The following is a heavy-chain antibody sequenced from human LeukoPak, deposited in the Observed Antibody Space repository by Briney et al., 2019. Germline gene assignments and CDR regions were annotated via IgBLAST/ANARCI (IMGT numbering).Heavy chain of an antibody. CDR1: GFPFSSYS. Sequence: PGGSLRLSCAASGFPFSSYSMTWVRQAPGKGLEWVANIKPDGTTKFYVDSVKGRFTISKDNAKNTVYLQMNSLRAEDTAVYYCVSFYETYWGRGTLVTVSS. J-gene: IGHJ4*02. CDR2: IKPDGTTK. CDR3: VSFYETY. D-gene: IGHD2/OR15-2a*01. V-gene: IGHV3-7*01.